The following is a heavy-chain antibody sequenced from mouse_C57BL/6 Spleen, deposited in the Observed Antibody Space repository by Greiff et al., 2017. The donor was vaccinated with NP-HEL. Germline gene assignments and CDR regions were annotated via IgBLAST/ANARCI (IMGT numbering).Heavy chain of an antibody. CDR3: TRYDEKVFAY. Sequence: VQLQQSGAELVRPGASVTLSCKASGYTFTDYEMHWVKQTPVHGLEWIGAIDPETGGTAYNQKFKGKAILTADKSSSTAYMELRSLTSEDSAVYYCTRYDEKVFAYWGQGTLVTVSA. V-gene: IGHV1-15*01. D-gene: IGHD2-3*01. CDR2: IDPETGGT. J-gene: IGHJ3*01. CDR1: GYTFTDYE.